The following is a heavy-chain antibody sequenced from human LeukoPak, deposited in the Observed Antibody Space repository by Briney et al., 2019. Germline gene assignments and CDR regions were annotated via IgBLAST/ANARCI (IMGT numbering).Heavy chain of an antibody. CDR2: MNPNSGNT. CDR1: GYTFTSYD. D-gene: IGHD1-26*01. J-gene: IGHJ4*02. CDR3: ARGLGSPVGRNY. V-gene: IGHV1-8*01. Sequence: ASVKVSCKASGYTFTSYDINWVRQATGQGLEWMGWMNPNSGNTGYAQKFQGRVTLTGNTSINTAYMELSSLRSEDTAMYYCARGLGSPVGRNYWGQGPLVTVSS.